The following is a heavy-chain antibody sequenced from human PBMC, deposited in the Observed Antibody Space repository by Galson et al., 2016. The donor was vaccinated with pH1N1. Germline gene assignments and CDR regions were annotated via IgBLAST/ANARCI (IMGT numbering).Heavy chain of an antibody. Sequence: SLRLSCAASGFTFSSWHMDWVRQAPGEGLEWISFITYTSATIYYADSVKGRFTVSRDNSKNTLYLQMNSLRTEDTAVYFCARYCSTTGCSSPYSYYDSDVWGQGTTVTVSS. D-gene: IGHD2-2*01. CDR3: ARYCSTTGCSSPYSYYDSDV. J-gene: IGHJ6*02. V-gene: IGHV3-48*01. CDR2: ITYTSATI. CDR1: GFTFSSWH.